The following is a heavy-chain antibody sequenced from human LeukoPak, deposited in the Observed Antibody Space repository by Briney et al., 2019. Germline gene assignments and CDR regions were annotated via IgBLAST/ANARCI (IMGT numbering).Heavy chain of an antibody. CDR3: ARANYYDSSGVRY. D-gene: IGHD3-22*01. CDR2: IYYSGST. V-gene: IGHV4-38-2*02. J-gene: IGHJ4*02. CDR1: GYSISSNYY. Sequence: SETLSLTCTVSGYSISSNYYRGWIRQPPGKGLEWIGSIYYSGSTYYNPSLKSRVTISVDTSKNQFSLKLSSVTAADTAVYYCARANYYDSSGVRYWGQGTLVTVSS.